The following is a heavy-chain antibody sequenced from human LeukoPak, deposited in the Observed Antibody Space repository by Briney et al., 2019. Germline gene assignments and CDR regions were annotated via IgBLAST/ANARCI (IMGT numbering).Heavy chain of an antibody. Sequence: ASVKVSCKTSGYTFSSSGISWVRQAPGQGLEWMGWISAYNGNTDYEKKLQGRVTMTTDTSTSTAYMELRSLRSEDTAVYYCARYSGVVAPGYGMDVWGQGTTVTVSS. CDR3: ARYSGVVAPGYGMDV. CDR1: GYTFSSSG. CDR2: ISAYNGNT. V-gene: IGHV1-18*01. J-gene: IGHJ6*02. D-gene: IGHD3-3*01.